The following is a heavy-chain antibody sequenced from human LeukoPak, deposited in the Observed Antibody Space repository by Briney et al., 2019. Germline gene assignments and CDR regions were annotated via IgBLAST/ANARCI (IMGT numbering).Heavy chain of an antibody. V-gene: IGHV4-59*01. Sequence: SETLSLTCTVFGGSISSYYWSWIRQPPGKGLEWIGYIYYSGSTNYNPSLKSRVTISVDTSKNQFSLKLSSVTAADTAVYYCARDGGGQSYYYYMDVWGKGTTVTVSS. D-gene: IGHD3-16*01. J-gene: IGHJ6*03. CDR2: IYYSGST. CDR1: GGSISSYY. CDR3: ARDGGGQSYYYYMDV.